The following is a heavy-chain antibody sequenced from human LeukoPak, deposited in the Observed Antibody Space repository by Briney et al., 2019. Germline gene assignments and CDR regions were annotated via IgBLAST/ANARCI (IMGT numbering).Heavy chain of an antibody. CDR2: ISAYNGNT. Sequence: ASVKVSCKASGYTCTSYGISWVRQAPGQGLEWMGWISAYNGNTNYAQKLQGRVTMTTDTSTSTAYMELRSLRSDDTAVYYCARDKLGDGSGSYYPAGADPADYWGQGTLVTVSS. CDR3: ARDKLGDGSGSYYPAGADPADY. CDR1: GYTCTSYG. D-gene: IGHD3-10*01. V-gene: IGHV1-18*01. J-gene: IGHJ4*02.